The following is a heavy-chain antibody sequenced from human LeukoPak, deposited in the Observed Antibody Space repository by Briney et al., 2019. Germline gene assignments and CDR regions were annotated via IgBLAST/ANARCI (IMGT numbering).Heavy chain of an antibody. J-gene: IGHJ4*02. CDR1: GFTFSSYG. CDR2: ISYDGSNK. D-gene: IGHD6-19*01. Sequence: QPGGSLRLSCAASGFTFSSYGMHWVRQAPGKGLEWVAVISYDGSNKYYADSVKGRFTISRDNSKNTLYLQMNSLRAEDTAVYYCAKVGGTYSSGLYYFDYWGQGTLVTASS. CDR3: AKVGGTYSSGLYYFDY. V-gene: IGHV3-30*18.